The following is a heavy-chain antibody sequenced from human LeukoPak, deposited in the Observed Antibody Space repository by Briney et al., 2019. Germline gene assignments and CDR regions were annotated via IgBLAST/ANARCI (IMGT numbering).Heavy chain of an antibody. CDR3: ARDLDYDYVWGSYRST. V-gene: IGHV4-38-2*02. J-gene: IGHJ5*02. CDR2: IYHSGST. Sequence: SETLSLTCTVSGYSISSGYYWGWIRQPPGKGLEWIGSIYHSGSTYYNPSLKSRVTISVGTSKNQFSLKLSSVTAADTAVYYCARDLDYDYVWGSYRSTWGQGTLVTVSS. D-gene: IGHD3-16*02. CDR1: GYSISSGYY.